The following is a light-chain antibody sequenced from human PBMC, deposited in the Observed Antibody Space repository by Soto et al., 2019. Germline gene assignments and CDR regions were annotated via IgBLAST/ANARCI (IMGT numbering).Light chain of an antibody. CDR2: DVT. J-gene: IGLJ1*01. CDR1: SRDVGGYND. CDR3: SSYTSSSTPYV. V-gene: IGLV2-14*01. Sequence: QSALTQPASVSGSPGQSITISCTGTSRDVGGYNDVSWYQQHPVKAPKLMIYDVTNRPSGVSDRFSGSKSGNTASLTISGLPAEDEDDYYCSSYTSSSTPYVFGTGTKVTVL.